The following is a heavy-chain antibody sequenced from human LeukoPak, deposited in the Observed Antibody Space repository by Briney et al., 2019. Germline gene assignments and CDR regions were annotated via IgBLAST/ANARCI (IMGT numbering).Heavy chain of an antibody. V-gene: IGHV4-4*08. J-gene: IGHJ4*02. CDR1: DDSISDYY. CDR2: IHNSGTS. CDR3: ARRINSGYDPKDY. D-gene: IGHD5-12*01. Sequence: SETLSLTCTVSDDSISDYYRGWIRQPPGKGLEWIGYIHNSGTSTYNLSLKSRVTITRDTSASTAYMELSSLRSEDTAVYYCARRINSGYDPKDYWGQGTLVTVSS.